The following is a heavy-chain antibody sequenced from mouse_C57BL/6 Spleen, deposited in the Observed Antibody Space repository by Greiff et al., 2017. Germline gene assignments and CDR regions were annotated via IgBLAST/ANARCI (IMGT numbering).Heavy chain of an antibody. CDR2: INPSNGGT. CDR1: GYTFTSYW. Sequence: QVHVKQPGTELVKPGASVKLSCKASGYTFTSYWMHWVKQRPGQGLEWIGNINPSNGGTNYNEKFKSKATLTVDKSSSTAYMQLSSLTSEGSAVYYCARSKVPYYSNSPPSYWGQGTLVTVSA. J-gene: IGHJ3*01. D-gene: IGHD2-5*01. V-gene: IGHV1-53*01. CDR3: ARSKVPYYSNSPPSY.